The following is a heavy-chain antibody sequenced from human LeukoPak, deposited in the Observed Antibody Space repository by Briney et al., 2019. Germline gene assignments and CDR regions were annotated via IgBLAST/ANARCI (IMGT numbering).Heavy chain of an antibody. J-gene: IGHJ2*01. CDR3: ARGLESCSSTSCYTYWYFDL. CDR1: GGSFSGYY. CDR2: INHSGST. V-gene: IGHV4-34*01. D-gene: IGHD2-2*02. Sequence: PSETLSLTCAVYGGSFSGYYWSWIRQPPGKGLEWIGEINHSGSTNYNPSLKSRVTISVDTSKNQFSLKLSSVTAADTAVYYCARGLESCSSTSCYTYWYFDLWGRGTLVTVSS.